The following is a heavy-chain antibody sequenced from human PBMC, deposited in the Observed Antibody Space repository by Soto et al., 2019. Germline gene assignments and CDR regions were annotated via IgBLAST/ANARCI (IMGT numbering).Heavy chain of an antibody. Sequence: QITLKESGPTLVEPTQTLTLTCTFSGFSLYTSGVGVGWVRQPPGKALEWLAFIYWDDDKRYSPSLRSRLTIAKDTSKNQVVLTVTNVDPVDTATYYCAHRREYNTDWNGGFFDYWGQGMLVTVSS. D-gene: IGHD1-1*01. V-gene: IGHV2-5*02. CDR1: GFSLYTSGVG. J-gene: IGHJ4*02. CDR2: IYWDDDK. CDR3: AHRREYNTDWNGGFFDY.